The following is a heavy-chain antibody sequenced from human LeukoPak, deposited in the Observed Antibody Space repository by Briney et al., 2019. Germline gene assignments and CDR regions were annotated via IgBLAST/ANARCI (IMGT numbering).Heavy chain of an antibody. J-gene: IGHJ6*02. CDR1: GYTFTSYG. CDR3: ARARTVAYYSYGMDV. D-gene: IGHD4-23*01. CDR2: ISAYNGNT. Sequence: GASVKVSCKASGYTFTSYGISWVRQAPGQGPEWMGWISAYNGNTNYAQNLQGRVTMTTDTTTSTAYMELRSLRSDDTAVYYCARARTVAYYSYGMDVWGQGTTVTVSS. V-gene: IGHV1-18*01.